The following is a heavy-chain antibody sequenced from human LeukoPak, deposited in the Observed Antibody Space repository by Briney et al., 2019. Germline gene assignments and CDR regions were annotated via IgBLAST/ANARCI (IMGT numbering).Heavy chain of an antibody. CDR2: IYSGGST. V-gene: IGHV3-53*01. D-gene: IGHD3-3*01. CDR3: AKEPNYDFWSGPRYFDY. J-gene: IGHJ4*02. Sequence: GGSLRLSCAASGFTVSSNYMSWVRQAPGKGLEWVSGIYSGGSTYYADSVKGRFTISRDNSKNTLYLQMNSLRAEDTAVYYCAKEPNYDFWSGPRYFDYWGQGTLVTVSS. CDR1: GFTVSSNY.